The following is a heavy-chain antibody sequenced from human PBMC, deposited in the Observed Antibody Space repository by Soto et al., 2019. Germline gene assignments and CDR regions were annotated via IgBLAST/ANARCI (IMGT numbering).Heavy chain of an antibody. CDR2: ISGSGGNT. D-gene: IGHD2-2*01. J-gene: IGHJ4*02. Sequence: EVQVLQSGGGLVQPGGSLRLSCAASGFTFSNYPMSWVRHAPGKGLEWVSTISGSGGNTYYADSVEGRVTISRDNSKNTLYMPMNSLRAEDSAVYYCGKMGFGRYCKSTNSAHLDYWGQGTLVTGSS. CDR1: GFTFSNYP. V-gene: IGHV3-23*01. CDR3: GKMGFGRYCKSTNSAHLDY.